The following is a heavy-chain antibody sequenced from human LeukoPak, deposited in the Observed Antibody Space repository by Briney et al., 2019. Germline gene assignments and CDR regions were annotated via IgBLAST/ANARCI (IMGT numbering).Heavy chain of an antibody. CDR2: ISHTGST. V-gene: IGHV4-4*02. D-gene: IGHD6-19*01. CDR1: GDSISSSHW. J-gene: IGHJ4*02. Sequence: PSETLSLTCTVSGDSISSSHWWNWVRLPPGKGLDWIGEISHTGSTKYSPSLKDRVTISKDNSKNQFSLKLNSVTAADTATYYCTRSSGWWSLDYWGQGALVTVSS. CDR3: TRSSGWWSLDY.